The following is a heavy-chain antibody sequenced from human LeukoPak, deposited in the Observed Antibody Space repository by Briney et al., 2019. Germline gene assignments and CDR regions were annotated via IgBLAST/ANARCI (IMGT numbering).Heavy chain of an antibody. CDR2: IRYDGSNK. CDR1: GFTFSSYG. J-gene: IGHJ4*02. Sequence: GGSLRLSCAASGFTFSSYGMHWVRQAPGKGLEWVAFIRYDGSNKYYADSVKGRFTISRDNSKNTLYLQITSLRAEDTGVYYCAKDHLPGIVVADRDYWGQGTLVTVSS. CDR3: AKDHLPGIVVADRDY. D-gene: IGHD6-19*01. V-gene: IGHV3-30*02.